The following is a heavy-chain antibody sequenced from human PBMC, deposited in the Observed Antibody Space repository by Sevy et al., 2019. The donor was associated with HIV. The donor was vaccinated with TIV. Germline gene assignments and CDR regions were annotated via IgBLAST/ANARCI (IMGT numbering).Heavy chain of an antibody. Sequence: GGSLRLSCSASGFTFSGSALHWVRQAPGKGLEYVSVISSSGSSAYYAESVRGRFTISRDNSKNTLYLQMRTLRAEDTAEYYSVKDSIFYDSSSGYRPFYYYGMDVWGQGTSVTVSS. CDR2: ISSSGSSA. V-gene: IGHV3-64D*09. CDR3: VKDSIFYDSSSGYRPFYYYGMDV. J-gene: IGHJ6*02. CDR1: GFTFSGSA. D-gene: IGHD3-3*01.